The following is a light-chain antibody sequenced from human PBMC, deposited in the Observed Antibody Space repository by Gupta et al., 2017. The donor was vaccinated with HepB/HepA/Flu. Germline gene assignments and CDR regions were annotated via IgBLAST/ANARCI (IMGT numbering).Light chain of an antibody. CDR2: GAS. CDR1: QSVINNY. Sequence: EIVLTPCPVTLSLCPGERATLSCRASQSVINNYLAWYQQKPGQAPRLLMYGASSRATGIPDRFSGSGSGTDFALNISRLEPDDFAVYYCQQYGSSLRAFGPGTKVELK. CDR3: QQYGSSLRA. J-gene: IGKJ1*01. V-gene: IGKV3-20*01.